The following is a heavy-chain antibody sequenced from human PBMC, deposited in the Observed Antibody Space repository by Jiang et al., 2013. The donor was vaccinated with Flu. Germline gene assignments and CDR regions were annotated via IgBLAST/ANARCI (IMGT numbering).Heavy chain of an antibody. J-gene: IGHJ4*02. CDR1: GGSFSDYY. CDR2: VTHSGTA. Sequence: YGGSFSDYYWTWIASPQEGLEWIGEVTHSGTANYNRPSRVESPCQLDTSKNQFSLELRSVTAADTAVFYCASRGLGEWGASGHWGQGTLVTVPS. D-gene: IGHD3-10*01. V-gene: IGHV4-34*01. CDR3: ASRGLGEWGASGH.